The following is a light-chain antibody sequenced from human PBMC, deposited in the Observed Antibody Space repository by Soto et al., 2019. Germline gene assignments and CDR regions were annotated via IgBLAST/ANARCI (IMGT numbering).Light chain of an antibody. CDR3: QQDMKYAT. V-gene: IGKV1-5*01. CDR1: QSISTW. J-gene: IGKJ1*01. Sequence: DIQMTQSPSTLSASVGDRVTFTCRASQSISTWLAWYQHKPGKAPKLLIYDASSLQSEVPSRFSGSGSGTEFTLKISTQQPDYFATAYCQQDMKYATFGQGTKVEIK. CDR2: DAS.